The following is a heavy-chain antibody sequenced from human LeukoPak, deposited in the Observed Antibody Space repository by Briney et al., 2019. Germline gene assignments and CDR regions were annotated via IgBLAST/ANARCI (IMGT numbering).Heavy chain of an antibody. CDR1: GYTFTGYH. CDR2: INPNSGDT. J-gene: IGHJ4*02. D-gene: IGHD2-2*01. Sequence: VASVTVSCKASGYTFTGYHIHWVRQAPGQGLEWMGRINPNSGDTNYAQNFQGRVTMTRDTSINTAYMELSRLRSDDTAVYYCARDYCSSTSCLFDYWGQGTLVTVSS. CDR3: ARDYCSSTSCLFDY. V-gene: IGHV1-2*06.